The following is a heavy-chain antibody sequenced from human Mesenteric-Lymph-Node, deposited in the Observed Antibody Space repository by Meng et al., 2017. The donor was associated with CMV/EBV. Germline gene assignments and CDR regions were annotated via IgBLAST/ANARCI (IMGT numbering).Heavy chain of an antibody. CDR2: IYSGGST. V-gene: IGHV3-53*01. J-gene: IGHJ4*02. Sequence: GGSLRLSCAASGFTVSSNYMSWVRQAPGKGLEWVSVIYSGGSTYYADSVKGRFTISRDNSKNTLYLQMNSLRAEDTAVYYCARARRESSYYYGSGSYSPFGYWGQGTLVTVSS. D-gene: IGHD3-10*01. CDR1: GFTVSSNY. CDR3: ARARRESSYYYGSGSYSPFGY.